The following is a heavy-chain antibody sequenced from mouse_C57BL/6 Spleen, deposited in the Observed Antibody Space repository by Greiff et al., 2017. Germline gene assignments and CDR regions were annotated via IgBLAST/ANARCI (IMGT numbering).Heavy chain of an antibody. CDR1: GYAFSSSW. J-gene: IGHJ4*01. V-gene: IGHV1-82*01. Sequence: QVQLQQSGPELVKPGASVKISCKASGYAFSSSWMNWVKQRPGKGLEWIGRIYPGDGDTNYNGKFKGKATLTADKSSSTAYMQLSSLTSEDSAVYFCARSDLSLRQVATMNAMDYWGQGTSVTVSS. D-gene: IGHD1-1*01. CDR2: IYPGDGDT. CDR3: ARSDLSLRQVATMNAMDY.